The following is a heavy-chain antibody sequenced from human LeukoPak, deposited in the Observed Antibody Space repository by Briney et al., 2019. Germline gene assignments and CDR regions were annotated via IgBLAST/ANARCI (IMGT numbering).Heavy chain of an antibody. CDR3: AVVPAAIDPHYFDY. Sequence: ASVKVSCKASGYTFTSYGISWVRQAPGQGLEWMGWISAYNGNTNYAQKLQGRVTMTTDTSTSTAYMELRSLRSDDAAVYYCAVVPAAIDPHYFDYWGQGTLVTVSS. CDR1: GYTFTSYG. D-gene: IGHD2-2*02. CDR2: ISAYNGNT. J-gene: IGHJ4*02. V-gene: IGHV1-18*01.